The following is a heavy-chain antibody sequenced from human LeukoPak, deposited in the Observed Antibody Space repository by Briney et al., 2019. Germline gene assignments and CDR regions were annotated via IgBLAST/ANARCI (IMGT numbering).Heavy chain of an antibody. V-gene: IGHV3-64*01. D-gene: IGHD5-18*01. J-gene: IGHJ4*02. CDR3: ARGPRGYSYGYVD. CDR1: GFTFSSYA. CDR2: ISSNGGST. Sequence: GGSLRLSCAASGFTFSSYAMHWVRQAPGKGLEYVSAISSNGGSTYYANSVKGRFTISRDNSKNTLYLQMGSLRAEDMAVYYCARGPRGYSYGYVDWGQGTLVTVSS.